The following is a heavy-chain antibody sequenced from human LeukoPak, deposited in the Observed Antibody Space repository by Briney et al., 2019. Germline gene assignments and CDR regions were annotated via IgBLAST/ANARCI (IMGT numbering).Heavy chain of an antibody. CDR3: ARDGSGSYYRPFDP. V-gene: IGHV1-69*13. J-gene: IGHJ5*02. CDR2: IIPIFGTA. Sequence: GASVKVSCKASGGTFSSYAISWVRQAPGQGLEWMGGIIPIFGTANYAQKFQGRVTITADESTSTAYMELSSLRSDDTAVYYCARDGSGSYYRPFDPWGQGTLVTVSS. CDR1: GGTFSSYA. D-gene: IGHD3-10*01.